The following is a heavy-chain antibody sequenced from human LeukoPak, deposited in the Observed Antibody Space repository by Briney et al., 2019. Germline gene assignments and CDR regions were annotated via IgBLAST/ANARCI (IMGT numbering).Heavy chain of an antibody. Sequence: GGSLRLSCAASGFTFSRYGMHWVRQAPGKGLEWVAVISYDGSNKYYADSVKGRFTISRDNSKNTLYLQMSSLRAEDTAVYYCARGHSSGWYPVDYWGQGTLVTVSS. J-gene: IGHJ4*02. D-gene: IGHD6-19*01. CDR2: ISYDGSNK. V-gene: IGHV3-30*03. CDR3: ARGHSSGWYPVDY. CDR1: GFTFSRYG.